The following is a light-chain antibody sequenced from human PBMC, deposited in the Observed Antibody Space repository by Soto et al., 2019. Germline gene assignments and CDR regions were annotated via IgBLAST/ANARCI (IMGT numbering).Light chain of an antibody. V-gene: IGKV1-39*01. Sequence: IQMTQSPSSLSASVGDRVTITCRASQSVRSHLNWFQQKPGKAPDLLIYGASTLQFGVPARFSGSGSGTEFTLTISSLQSEDFAVYYCQQYNNWPPITFGQGTRLEI. CDR3: QQYNNWPPIT. J-gene: IGKJ5*01. CDR1: QSVRSH. CDR2: GAS.